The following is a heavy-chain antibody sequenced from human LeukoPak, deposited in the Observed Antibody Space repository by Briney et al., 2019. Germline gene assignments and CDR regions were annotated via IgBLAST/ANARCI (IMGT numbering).Heavy chain of an antibody. CDR3: ARDVNYYDSSGYYY. D-gene: IGHD3-22*01. V-gene: IGHV3-21*01. Sequence: GGSLRLSRAASGFPFSSYCMNWVRQAPGKGLEWVSSISSSSSYIYYADSVKGRFTISRDNAKNSLYLQMNSLRAEDTAVYYCARDVNYYDSSGYYYWGQGTVVTVSS. CDR1: GFPFSSYC. J-gene: IGHJ4*02. CDR2: ISSSSSYI.